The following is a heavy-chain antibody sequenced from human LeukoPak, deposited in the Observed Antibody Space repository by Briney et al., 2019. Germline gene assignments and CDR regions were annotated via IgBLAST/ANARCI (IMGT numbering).Heavy chain of an antibody. D-gene: IGHD6-19*01. V-gene: IGHV1-8*01. CDR2: MNPNSGNT. CDR3: ARDGGGGSGWKNY. J-gene: IGHJ4*02. Sequence: ASVKVSCKASGYTFTSYDINWVRQATGQGLEWMGWMNPNSGNTGYAQKLQGRVTMTTDTSTSTAYMELRSLRSDDTAVYYCARDGGGGSGWKNYWGQGTLVTVSS. CDR1: GYTFTSYD.